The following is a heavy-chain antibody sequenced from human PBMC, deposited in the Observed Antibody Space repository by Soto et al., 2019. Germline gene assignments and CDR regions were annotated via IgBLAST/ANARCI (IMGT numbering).Heavy chain of an antibody. D-gene: IGHD2-2*01. Sequence: QIQLVQSGPEVKKPWTSVKVSCKASGFTFTSSAVQWVRQARGQRLEWIGWIVVGSGNTNYAQKFQERVTITRDMSTSTAYMELISLRSEDTAVYYCAADDHQLLRWGGPYYYYYYGMDVWGQGTTVTVSS. J-gene: IGHJ6*02. CDR2: IVVGSGNT. V-gene: IGHV1-58*01. CDR3: AADDHQLLRWGGPYYYYYYGMDV. CDR1: GFTFTSSA.